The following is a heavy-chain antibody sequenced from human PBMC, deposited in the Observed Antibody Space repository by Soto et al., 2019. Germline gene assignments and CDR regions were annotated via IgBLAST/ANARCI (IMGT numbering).Heavy chain of an antibody. D-gene: IGHD5-12*01. CDR2: IFSSGST. J-gene: IGHJ4*02. Sequence: PSETLSLTCTVSGGSINTFYWSWVRQPAGKGRAWIGRIFSSGSTSFNPSLESRVAMSVDPSKNHFSLNLSAVTATDMAVYYCAREGSYSAYNFAHGIQLWSFDFWGQGALVTVSS. CDR1: GGSINTFY. V-gene: IGHV4-4*07. CDR3: AREGSYSAYNFAHGIQLWSFDF.